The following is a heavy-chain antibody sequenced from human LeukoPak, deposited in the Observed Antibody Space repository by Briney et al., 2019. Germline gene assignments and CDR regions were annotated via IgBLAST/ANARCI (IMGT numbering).Heavy chain of an antibody. J-gene: IGHJ6*02. Sequence: ASVKVSCKASGYTFTSYDINWVRQATGQGLEWMGWMNPNSGNTGYAQKFQGRVTMTRNTSISTAYMELSSLRSEDTAVYYCARGSSYCSSTSCPYYYGMDVWGQGTTVTVSS. CDR3: ARGSSYCSSTSCPYYYGMDV. D-gene: IGHD2-2*01. V-gene: IGHV1-8*01. CDR2: MNPNSGNT. CDR1: GYTFTSYD.